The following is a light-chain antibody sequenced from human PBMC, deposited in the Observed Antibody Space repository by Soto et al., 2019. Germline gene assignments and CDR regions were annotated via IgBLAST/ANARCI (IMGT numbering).Light chain of an antibody. CDR1: SSNIGSNY. J-gene: IGLJ3*02. CDR2: RNN. CDR3: AAWDDSLSGRV. Sequence: QTVVTQPPSASGTPGQRVTISCSGRSSNIGSNYVYWYQQLPGTAPKLLIYRNNQRTSGVPDRFSGSKSGTSASLAISGLRSEDEADYYCAAWDDSLSGRVFGGGTKLTVL. V-gene: IGLV1-47*01.